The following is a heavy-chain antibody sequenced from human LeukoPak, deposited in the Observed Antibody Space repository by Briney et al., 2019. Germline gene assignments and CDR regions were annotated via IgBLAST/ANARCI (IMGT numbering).Heavy chain of an antibody. J-gene: IGHJ4*02. D-gene: IGHD6-19*01. CDR1: GFTFNYYS. CDR2: ISSISNYI. CDR3: AREYSSGWYRDHFDY. Sequence: PGGSLRLSCAASGFTFNYYSMNWVRQAPGKGLEWVSSISSISNYIYYADSVKGRFTISRDNAKNSLYLQMNSLRAEDTAVYYCAREYSSGWYRDHFDYWGQGTLVTVSS. V-gene: IGHV3-21*01.